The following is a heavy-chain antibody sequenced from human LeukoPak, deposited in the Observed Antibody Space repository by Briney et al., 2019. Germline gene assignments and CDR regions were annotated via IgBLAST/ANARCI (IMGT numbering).Heavy chain of an antibody. J-gene: IGHJ4*02. CDR1: GFTFSSYA. V-gene: IGHV3-23*01. CDR2: ISGSGGST. D-gene: IGHD1-7*01. CDR3: AKISWNYVDDGNDY. Sequence: PGGSLRLSCAASGFTFSSYAMSWVRQAPGKGLEWVSAISGSGGSTYYADSVKGRFAISRDNSKNTLYLQMNSLRAEDTAVYYCAKISWNYVDDGNDYWGQGTLVTVSS.